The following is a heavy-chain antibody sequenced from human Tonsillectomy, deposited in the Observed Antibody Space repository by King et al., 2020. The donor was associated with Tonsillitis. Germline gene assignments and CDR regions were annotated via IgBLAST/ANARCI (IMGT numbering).Heavy chain of an antibody. D-gene: IGHD6-19*01. CDR3: ARDPGSVWFQDF. CDR1: GFTFSSYG. CDR2: ISYDGSNK. Sequence: VQLVESGGGVVQPGRSLRLSCAASGFTFSSYGMHWVRQAPGKGLEWVSFISYDGSNKYYADSVRGRFTISRDNSKNTLSLQLNSLRAEDTAVYYCARDPGSVWFQDFWGQGTLVTVSS. V-gene: IGHV3-33*05. J-gene: IGHJ4*02.